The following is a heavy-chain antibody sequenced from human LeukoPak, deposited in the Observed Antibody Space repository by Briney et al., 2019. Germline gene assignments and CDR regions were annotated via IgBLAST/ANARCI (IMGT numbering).Heavy chain of an antibody. CDR2: INHSGST. Sequence: SETLSLTCAVYGGSFSGYYWSWIRQPPGKGLEWIGEINHSGSTNYNPSLKSRVTISVDTSKNQFSLKLSPVTAADTAVYYCARGSATVTHNFDYWGQGTLVTVSS. CDR1: GGSFSGYY. V-gene: IGHV4-34*01. D-gene: IGHD4-11*01. J-gene: IGHJ4*02. CDR3: ARGSATVTHNFDY.